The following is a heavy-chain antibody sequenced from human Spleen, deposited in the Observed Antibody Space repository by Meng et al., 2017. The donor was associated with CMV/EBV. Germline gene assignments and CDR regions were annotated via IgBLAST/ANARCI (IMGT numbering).Heavy chain of an antibody. D-gene: IGHD2-15*01. J-gene: IGHJ4*02. CDR1: GGSFSGYY. CDR2: INHSGST. CDR3: ASDCSGGSCYYVY. V-gene: IGHV4-34*01. Sequence: HVPLTQWSAGLLKPSETLSLTCAVYGGSFSGYYWSWIRQPPGKGLEWIGEINHSGSTNYNPSLKSRVTISVDTSKNQFSLKLSSVTAADTAVYYCASDCSGGSCYYVYWGQGTLVTVSS.